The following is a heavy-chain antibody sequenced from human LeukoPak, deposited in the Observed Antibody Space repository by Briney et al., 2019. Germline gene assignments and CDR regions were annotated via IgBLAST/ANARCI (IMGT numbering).Heavy chain of an antibody. CDR3: ARHAFSGYGPYYYYYGMDV. V-gene: IGHV5-51*01. Sequence: GESLQISCKGSGYSFTSYWIGWVRQMPGKGLEWMGIIYPGDSDTRYSPSFQGQVTISADKSISTAYLQWSSLKASDTAMYYCARHAFSGYGPYYYYYGMDVWGQGTTVTVSS. CDR2: IYPGDSDT. CDR1: GYSFTSYW. D-gene: IGHD5-12*01. J-gene: IGHJ6*02.